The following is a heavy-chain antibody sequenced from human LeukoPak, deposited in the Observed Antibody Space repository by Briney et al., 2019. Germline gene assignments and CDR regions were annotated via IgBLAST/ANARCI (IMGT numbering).Heavy chain of an antibody. V-gene: IGHV1-2*02. CDR1: GYTFTGYY. D-gene: IGHD2-2*01. CDR2: INPSSGAT. J-gene: IGHJ4*02. Sequence: ASVKVSCKASGYTFTGYYMNWVRQAPGQGLEWMGRINPSSGATNYAQKFQGRVTMTRDTSISTAYMELSRLRSDDTAVYYCATLKYCSSTSCYELDFDYWGQGTLVTVSS. CDR3: ATLKYCSSTSCYELDFDY.